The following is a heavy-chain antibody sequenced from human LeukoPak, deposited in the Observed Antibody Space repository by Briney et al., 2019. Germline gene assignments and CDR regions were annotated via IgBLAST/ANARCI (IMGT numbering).Heavy chain of an antibody. Sequence: WVRQPPGKGLEWIGSVYYSGNTYYNPSLKSRVTISVDTSKNQFSLKLRSVTAADTAMYYCARQGYADFSSRPFDYWGQGTLVTVSS. D-gene: IGHD4-17*01. CDR2: VYYSGNT. J-gene: IGHJ4*02. CDR3: ARQGYADFSSRPFDY. V-gene: IGHV4-39*01.